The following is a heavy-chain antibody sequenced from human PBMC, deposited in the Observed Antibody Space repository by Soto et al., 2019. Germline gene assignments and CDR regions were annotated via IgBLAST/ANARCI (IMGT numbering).Heavy chain of an antibody. Sequence: QVQLVQSGAEVKKPGASVKVSCKASGYTFTSYDINRVRQATAQGLECRGWMNPNSGNTGYAQKFEGRVTMTRTRSISTAYMKLSSLRAEDTAVYYCAREVSGWYRPWGQGTLVSVAS. V-gene: IGHV1-8*01. J-gene: IGHJ1*01. CDR2: MNPNSGNT. CDR3: AREVSGWYRP. D-gene: IGHD6-19*01. CDR1: GYTFTSYD.